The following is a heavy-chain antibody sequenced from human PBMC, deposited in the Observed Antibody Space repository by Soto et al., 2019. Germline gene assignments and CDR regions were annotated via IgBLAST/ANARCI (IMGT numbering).Heavy chain of an antibody. V-gene: IGHV4-59*02. CDR3: ARSTIRHAFDI. CDR2: IYNRGNT. J-gene: IGHJ3*02. CDR1: GGTDSSSF. Sequence: SGSLSLSSAVSGGTDSSSFWSWIRQPPGKGLEWIGYIYNRGNTNYNPSLKSRVTISVHTSKNQFSLKLSSVTAADTAVYFCARSTIRHAFDIWGQGTVLTVSS.